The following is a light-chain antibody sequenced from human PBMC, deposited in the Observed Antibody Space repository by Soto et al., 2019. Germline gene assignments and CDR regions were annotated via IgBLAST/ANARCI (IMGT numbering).Light chain of an antibody. CDR1: QSVSSSS. V-gene: IGKV3-20*01. J-gene: IGKJ4*01. CDR3: QRTLT. CDR2: GAS. Sequence: IVMTQSPGTLSLSPGERATLSCRASQSVSSSSLAWYQQKPGQAPRLLIYGASSRATGIPDRFSGSGSGTDFTLSISRLEPEDFAVYYCQRTLTFGGGTKVDIK.